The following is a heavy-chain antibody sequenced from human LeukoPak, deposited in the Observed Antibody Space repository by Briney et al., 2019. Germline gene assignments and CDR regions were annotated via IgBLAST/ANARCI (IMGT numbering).Heavy chain of an antibody. J-gene: IGHJ6*02. D-gene: IGHD6-19*01. CDR3: ARAPSGSSGWPGSGGMDV. CDR2: MNPNSGNT. Sequence: ASVKVSCRASGYTFTSYDINWVRQATGQGLEWMGWMNPNSGNTGYAQKFQGRVTMTRNTSISTAYMELSSLRSGDTAVYYCARAPSGSSGWPGSGGMDVWGQGTTVTVSS. V-gene: IGHV1-8*01. CDR1: GYTFTSYD.